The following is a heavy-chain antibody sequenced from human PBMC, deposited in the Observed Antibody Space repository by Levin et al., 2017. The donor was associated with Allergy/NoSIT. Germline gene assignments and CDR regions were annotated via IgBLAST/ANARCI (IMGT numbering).Heavy chain of an antibody. V-gene: IGHV1-46*01. D-gene: IGHD3-10*01. CDR2: INCSGGST. J-gene: IGHJ5*02. CDR3: ARAKYYYGSGSPDNWFDP. Sequence: ASVKVSCKASGYTFTSYYMHWVRQAPGQGLEWMGIINCSGGSTSYAQKFQGGVTMTRDTSTSTVYMELSSLRSEDTAVYYCARAKYYYGSGSPDNWFDPWGQGTLVTVSS. CDR1: GYTFTSYY.